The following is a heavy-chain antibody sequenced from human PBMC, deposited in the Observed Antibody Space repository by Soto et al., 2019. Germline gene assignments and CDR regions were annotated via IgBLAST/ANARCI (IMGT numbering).Heavy chain of an antibody. CDR1: GFTFSSYG. V-gene: IGHV3-33*01. Sequence: GGSLRLSCAASGFTFSSYGMHWVRQAPGKGLEWVAVIWYDGSNKYYADSVKGRFTISRDNSKNTLYLQMNSLRAEDTAVYYCARALSQAAGGGYWGQGTLVTVSS. D-gene: IGHD6-13*01. CDR3: ARALSQAAGGGY. J-gene: IGHJ4*02. CDR2: IWYDGSNK.